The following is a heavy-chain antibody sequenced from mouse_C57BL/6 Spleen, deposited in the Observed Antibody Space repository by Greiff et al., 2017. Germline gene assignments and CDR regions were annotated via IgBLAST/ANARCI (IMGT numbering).Heavy chain of an antibody. CDR3: ARSYYAMDY. V-gene: IGHV1-69*01. Sequence: QVQLQQPGAELVMPGASVKLSCKASGYTFTSYWMHWVKQRPGQGLEWIGEIDPSDSYTNYNQKFKGKSTLTVDKSSSTAYMQLSSLTSEDSAVYYCARSYYAMDYWGQGTSVTVYS. J-gene: IGHJ4*01. CDR2: IDPSDSYT. CDR1: GYTFTSYW.